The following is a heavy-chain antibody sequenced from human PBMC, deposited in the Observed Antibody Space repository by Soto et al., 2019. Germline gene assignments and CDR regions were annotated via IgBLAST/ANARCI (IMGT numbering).Heavy chain of an antibody. Sequence: QTLALTCVIYGDSASSNSSGWNCIRQSISRGLEWLGRTYYKSKWNNDYELSVKSRITINPETSKNQFSLHLYSVTTEDTDVYYCTGITWFRGMDVWGQGTTVPVSS. J-gene: IGHJ6*01. CDR3: TGITWFRGMDV. V-gene: IGHV6-1*01. D-gene: IGHD3-10*01. CDR2: TYYKSKWNN. CDR1: GDSASSNSSG.